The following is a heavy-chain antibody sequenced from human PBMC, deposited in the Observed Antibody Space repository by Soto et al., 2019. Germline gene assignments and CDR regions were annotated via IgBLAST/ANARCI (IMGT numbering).Heavy chain of an antibody. J-gene: IGHJ5*02. Sequence: QVQLLQSGGEVKEPGASVKVSCKTSGYTFTSSAISWVRQAPGQGLEWLGWVSPYNGYTSYAQRFQSRLTMATDTSTMAAYMDLRSLTSDDTAVYYCARHRRGDNQQPWFDPWGQGTLVTVSS. V-gene: IGHV1-18*01. D-gene: IGHD6-13*01. CDR1: GYTFTSSA. CDR2: VSPYNGYT. CDR3: ARHRRGDNQQPWFDP.